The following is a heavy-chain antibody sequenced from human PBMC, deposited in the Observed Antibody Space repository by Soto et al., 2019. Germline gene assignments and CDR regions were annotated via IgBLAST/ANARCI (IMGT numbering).Heavy chain of an antibody. D-gene: IGHD3-16*02. V-gene: IGHV1-3*01. CDR2: INAGNGNT. CDR1: GYTFTSYA. J-gene: IGHJ4*02. CDR3: ATLTPPPVWGSYRYWVY. Sequence: ASVKVSCKASGYTFTSYAMHWVRQAPGQRLEWMGWINAGNGNTKYSQKFQGRVTITRDTSASTAYMELSSLRSEDTAVYYCATLTPPPVWGSYRYWVYWGQGTLVTAPQ.